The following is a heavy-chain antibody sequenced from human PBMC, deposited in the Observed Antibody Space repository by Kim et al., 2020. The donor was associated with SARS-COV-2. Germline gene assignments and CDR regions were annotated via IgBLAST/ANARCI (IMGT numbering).Heavy chain of an antibody. CDR3: VRRQFTGGGYYFDY. Sequence: SVKGRFTICGDDAKSPLYLQMNSLSAADTAVYYCVRRQFTGGGYYFDYWGQGTLVTVSS. D-gene: IGHD2-8*02. V-gene: IGHV3-74*01. J-gene: IGHJ4*02.